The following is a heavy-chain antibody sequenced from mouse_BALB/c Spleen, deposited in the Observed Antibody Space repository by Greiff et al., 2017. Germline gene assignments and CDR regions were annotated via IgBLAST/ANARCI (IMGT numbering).Heavy chain of an antibody. Sequence: DVQLQESGPGLVKPSQSLSLTCSVTGYSITSGYYWNWIRQFPGNKLEWMGYISYDGSNNYNPSLKNRISITRDTSKNQFFLKLNSVTTEDTATYYCATGRYYAMDYWGQGTSVTVSS. J-gene: IGHJ4*01. CDR3: ATGRYYAMDY. CDR2: ISYDGSN. V-gene: IGHV3-6*02. CDR1: GYSITSGYY.